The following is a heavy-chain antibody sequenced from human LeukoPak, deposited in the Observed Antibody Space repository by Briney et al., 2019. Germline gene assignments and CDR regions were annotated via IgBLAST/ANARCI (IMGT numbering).Heavy chain of an antibody. CDR3: ARTAIFSPFSFDY. J-gene: IGHJ4*02. CDR2: INPNSGGT. Sequence: ASVKVSCKASGYTFSDYYIHWVRQAPGQGLEWMGWINPNSGGTKYAQKFQGRVTMTRDTSSSTAYMELSRLRSDDTAVYYCARTAIFSPFSFDYWGQGTLVTVSS. D-gene: IGHD3-9*01. V-gene: IGHV1-2*02. CDR1: GYTFSDYY.